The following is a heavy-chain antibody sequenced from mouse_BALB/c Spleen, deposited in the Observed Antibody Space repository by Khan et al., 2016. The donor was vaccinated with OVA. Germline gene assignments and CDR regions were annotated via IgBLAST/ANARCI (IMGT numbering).Heavy chain of an antibody. V-gene: IGHV2-6-5*01. CDR3: GKGGWSYYYALDY. Sequence: QVQLKESGPGLVAPSQSLSITCTVSGFSLTDYGVSWIRQPPGKGLEWLGVIWGGGSTYYNSALKSRLSISKDNSKSQVFLKMSSLQTDDTAMYYCGKGGWSYYYALDYWGQGTSVTVSS. CDR1: GFSLTDYG. J-gene: IGHJ4*01. CDR2: IWGGGST.